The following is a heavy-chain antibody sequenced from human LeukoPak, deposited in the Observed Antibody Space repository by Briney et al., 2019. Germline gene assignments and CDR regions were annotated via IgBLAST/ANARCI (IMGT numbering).Heavy chain of an antibody. J-gene: IGHJ1*01. V-gene: IGHV3-30-3*01. CDR2: ISHDGSNK. Sequence: GGSLRLSCAASGFTFSSYAMHWVRQAPGKGLEWVAVISHDGSNKYYADSVKGRFTISRDNSKNTLYLQMNRLRAEDTAVYYCARYRKPSYYYDSSGYYYPNVFQHWGQGTLVTVSS. D-gene: IGHD3-22*01. CDR1: GFTFSSYA. CDR3: ARYRKPSYYYDSSGYYYPNVFQH.